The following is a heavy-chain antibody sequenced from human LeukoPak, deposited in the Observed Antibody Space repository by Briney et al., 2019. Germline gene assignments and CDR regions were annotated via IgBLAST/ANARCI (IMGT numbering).Heavy chain of an antibody. D-gene: IGHD3-16*01. CDR2: IYTSGST. CDR1: GGSISSGSYC. CDR3: ARDPLGY. Sequence: SQTLSLTCTVSGGSISSGSYCWSWIRQPAGKGLEWIGRIYTSGSTNYNPSLKSRVTISVDTSKNQFSLKLSSVTAADTAVYYCARDPLGYWGQGTLVTVSS. V-gene: IGHV4-61*02. J-gene: IGHJ4*02.